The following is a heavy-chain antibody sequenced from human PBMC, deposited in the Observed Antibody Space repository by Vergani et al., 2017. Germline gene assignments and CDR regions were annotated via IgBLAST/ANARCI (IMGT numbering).Heavy chain of an antibody. Sequence: QVQLVESGGGVVQPGRSLRLSCAASGFTFSSYGMHWVRQAPGKGLEWVAVIWYDGSNKYYADSVKGRFTISRDNAKNSLYLQMNSLRAEDTAVYYCARDSPDCSGGSCPLDYWGQGTLVTVSS. J-gene: IGHJ4*02. V-gene: IGHV3-33*01. CDR3: ARDSPDCSGGSCPLDY. D-gene: IGHD2-15*01. CDR2: IWYDGSNK. CDR1: GFTFSSYG.